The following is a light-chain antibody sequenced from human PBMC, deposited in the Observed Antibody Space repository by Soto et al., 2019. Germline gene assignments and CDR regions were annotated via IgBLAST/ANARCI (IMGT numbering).Light chain of an antibody. V-gene: IGKV1-5*03. CDR3: QQYNSYWT. J-gene: IGKJ1*01. CDR1: QSISSW. Sequence: DIQMTQSPSTLSASVGDRVTITCRASQSISSWVAWYQQKPGKAPKLLIYKASILESGVPSRFSGSVSGTEFTLTISRLQPDDFATYYCQQYNSYWTFGQGTKVEIK. CDR2: KAS.